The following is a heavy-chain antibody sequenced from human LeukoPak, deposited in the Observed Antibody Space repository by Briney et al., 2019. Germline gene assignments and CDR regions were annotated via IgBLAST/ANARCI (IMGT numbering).Heavy chain of an antibody. J-gene: IGHJ6*02. CDR3: ARSFYWTYGMDV. CDR2: INSDGSST. D-gene: IGHD2/OR15-2a*01. CDR1: GFTFSSYW. V-gene: IGHV3-74*01. Sequence: GGSLRLSCAASGFTFSSYWMHWVRQAPGKGLVGVSRINSDGSSTSYAASVKGRFTISRDNAKNTLYLQMNSLRAEDTAVYYCARSFYWTYGMDVWGQGTTVTVSS.